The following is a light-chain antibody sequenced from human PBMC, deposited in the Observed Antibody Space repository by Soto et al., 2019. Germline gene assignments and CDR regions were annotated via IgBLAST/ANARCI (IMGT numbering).Light chain of an antibody. Sequence: QSVLTQSASVSGSPGESITISCTGTSSYFGTYNLVSWYQHHPGKAPKLLIYEATKRPPGVSDRFSGSKSGNTASLTISGLQAEEGADYYCCSYAGSSNFVFEPGTKVTVL. CDR2: EAT. V-gene: IGLV2-23*01. CDR1: SSYFGTYNL. J-gene: IGLJ1*01. CDR3: CSYAGSSNFV.